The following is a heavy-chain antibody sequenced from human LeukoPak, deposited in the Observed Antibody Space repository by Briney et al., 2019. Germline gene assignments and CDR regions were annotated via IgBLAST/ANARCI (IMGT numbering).Heavy chain of an antibody. CDR2: ISWDGGST. CDR1: GFTFDDYT. D-gene: IGHD3-22*01. J-gene: IGHJ6*02. V-gene: IGHV3-43*01. Sequence: GGSLRLSCAASGFTFDDYTMHWVRQAPGKGLEWVSLISWDGGSTYYADSVKGRFTISRDNSKNSLYLQMNSLRTEDTALYYCAKGTDSSGYYYDSNYYYYGMDVWGQGTTVTVSS. CDR3: AKGTDSSGYYYDSNYYYYGMDV.